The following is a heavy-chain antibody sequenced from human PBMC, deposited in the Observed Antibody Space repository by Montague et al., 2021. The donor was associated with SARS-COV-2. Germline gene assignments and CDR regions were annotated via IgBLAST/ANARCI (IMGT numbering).Heavy chain of an antibody. CDR1: GGSISSSSYY. CDR3: ARHRAAAGIWYFDL. V-gene: IGHV4-39*01. Sequence: SETLSLTCTVSGGSISSSSYYWGWIRQPPGKGLEWIGSIYHSGSTYYNPSLKSRVTISVDTSKSQFSLKLSSVTAADTAVYYCARHRAAAGIWYFDLWGRGTLVTVSS. CDR2: IYHSGST. D-gene: IGHD6-13*01. J-gene: IGHJ2*01.